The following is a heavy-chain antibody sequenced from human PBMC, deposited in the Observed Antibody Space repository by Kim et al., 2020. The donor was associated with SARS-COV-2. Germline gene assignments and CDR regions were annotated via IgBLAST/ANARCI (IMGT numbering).Heavy chain of an antibody. Sequence: SETLSLTCTVYGGSFTGYYWTWIRQTPGKGLEWIGEINHSGTPNYKLSLKSRVTITLDTSKTQVSLELTSVTAADTAIYYCARGRGRESNGYFVVGASGGFYYYGLDVWGQGTTVTVSS. CDR1: GGSFTGYY. J-gene: IGHJ6*02. CDR2: INHSGTP. CDR3: ARGRGRESNGYFVVGASGGFYYYGLDV. V-gene: IGHV4-34*01. D-gene: IGHD5-12*01.